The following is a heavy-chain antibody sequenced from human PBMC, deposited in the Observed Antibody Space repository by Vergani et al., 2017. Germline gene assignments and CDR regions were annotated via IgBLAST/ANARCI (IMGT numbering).Heavy chain of an antibody. D-gene: IGHD2-2*01. J-gene: IGHJ3*02. CDR3: ARGDIVVVPAALDAFDI. V-gene: IGHV4-61*10. Sequence: QVQLPESGPGLVKPSETLSLTCTVSGGSVSSGSYYWSWIRPPAGKGLEWIGYIYYSGSTNYNPSLKSRVTISVDTSKNQFSLKLSSVTAADTAVYYCARGDIVVVPAALDAFDIWGQGTMVTVSS. CDR2: IYYSGST. CDR1: GGSVSSGSYY.